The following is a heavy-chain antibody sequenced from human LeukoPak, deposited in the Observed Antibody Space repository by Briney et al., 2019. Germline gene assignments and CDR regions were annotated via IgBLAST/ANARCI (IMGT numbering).Heavy chain of an antibody. CDR3: AKVGQQLALVY. CDR2: IKQDGREI. D-gene: IGHD6-13*01. CDR1: GFTFSSSW. V-gene: IGHV3-7*02. Sequence: PGGSLRLSCAASGFTFSSSWMTWVRQAPGKGLAWVANIKQDGREIFYVDSVKGRFTMSRDNAKRSLYLQMNSLRAEDRGVYYCAKVGQQLALVYWGQGTLVTVSS. J-gene: IGHJ4*02.